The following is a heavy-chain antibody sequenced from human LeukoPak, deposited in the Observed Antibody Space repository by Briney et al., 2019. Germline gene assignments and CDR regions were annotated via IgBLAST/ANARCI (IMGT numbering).Heavy chain of an antibody. J-gene: IGHJ6*04. D-gene: IGHD3-16*01. CDR3: ARHGGSPIMDV. CDR2: IYYSGST. CDR1: SGSISGYS. Sequence: SETLSLTCTVSSGSISGYSWSWIRQPPGKGLEWIGYIYYSGSTNYNPSLKSRVTISVDTSKNQFSLKLSSVTAADTAVYYCARHGGSPIMDVWGKGTTVTVSS. V-gene: IGHV4-59*08.